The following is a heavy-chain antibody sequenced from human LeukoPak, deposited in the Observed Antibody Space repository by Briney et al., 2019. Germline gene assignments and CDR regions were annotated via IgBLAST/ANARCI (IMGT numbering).Heavy chain of an antibody. D-gene: IGHD6-25*01. CDR3: ARWGHLIRQAAGDY. V-gene: IGHV3-7*03. CDR1: GFIFSDYW. J-gene: IGHJ4*02. CDR2: IKEDGSEK. Sequence: GGSLRLSCAASGFIFSDYWMTWVRQAPGKGLEWVANIKEDGSEKYHVDLVKGRFTISRDNAKNSLYLQMNSPRAEDTAVYYCARWGHLIRQAAGDYWGQGTLVIVSS.